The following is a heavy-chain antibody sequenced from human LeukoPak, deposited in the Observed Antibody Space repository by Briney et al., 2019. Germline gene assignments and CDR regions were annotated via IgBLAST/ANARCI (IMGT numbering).Heavy chain of an antibody. V-gene: IGHV3-11*01. CDR3: ARQNGYSDGWYSDY. CDR2: ISSSGSTQ. Sequence: GGSLRLSCAATGFTFSDYYVSWIRQAPGKGLERVAYISSSGSTQYYADSVRGRFTISRDNTKNSLYLQMNTLRADDTAVYHCARQNGYSDGWYSDYWGQGILVTVSS. CDR1: GFTFSDYY. J-gene: IGHJ4*02. D-gene: IGHD6-19*01.